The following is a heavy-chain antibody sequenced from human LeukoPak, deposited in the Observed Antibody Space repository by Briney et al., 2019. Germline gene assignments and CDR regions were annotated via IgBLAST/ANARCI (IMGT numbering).Heavy chain of an antibody. CDR3: ARAGGDYWDWFDP. CDR1: GGSISSGGYS. Sequence: SQTLSLTCAVSGGSISSGGYSWSWLRQPPGKGLEWIGYIYHSGSTYYNPSLKSRVTISVDRSKNQFSLKLSSVTAADAAVYYCARAGGDYWDWFDPWGQGTLVTVSS. D-gene: IGHD4-17*01. V-gene: IGHV4-30-2*01. J-gene: IGHJ5*02. CDR2: IYHSGST.